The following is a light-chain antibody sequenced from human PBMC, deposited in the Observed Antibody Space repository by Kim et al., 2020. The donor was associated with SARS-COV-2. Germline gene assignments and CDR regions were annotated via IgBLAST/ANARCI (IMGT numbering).Light chain of an antibody. Sequence: LTQPPSASGTPGQRVTISCSGSSSNIGSNYVYWYQQLPGTAPKLLIYRNNQRPSGVPDRFSGSKSGTSASLAISGLRSEDEADYYCAAWDDSLKGVF. CDR2: RNN. V-gene: IGLV1-47*01. CDR3: AAWDDSLKGV. J-gene: IGLJ3*02. CDR1: SSNIGSNY.